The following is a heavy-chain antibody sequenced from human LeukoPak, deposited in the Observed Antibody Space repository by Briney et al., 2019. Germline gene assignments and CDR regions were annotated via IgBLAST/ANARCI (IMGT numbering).Heavy chain of an antibody. CDR2: ITSSSSTI. CDR1: GFTFSNAW. D-gene: IGHD6-13*01. V-gene: IGHV3-48*01. Sequence: PGGSLRLSCAASGFTFSNAWMSWVRQAPGKGLEWVSYITSSSSTIYYADSVKGRFTISRDNAKNSLYLQMNSLRAEDTAVYYCARETGYSRSGVIYWGQGTLVTVSS. J-gene: IGHJ4*02. CDR3: ARETGYSRSGVIY.